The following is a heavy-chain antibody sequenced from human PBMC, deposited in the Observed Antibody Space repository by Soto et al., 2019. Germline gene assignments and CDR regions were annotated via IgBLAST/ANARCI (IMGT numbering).Heavy chain of an antibody. CDR1: GYSFTSYW. J-gene: IGHJ3*02. D-gene: IGHD2-21*01. CDR3: ERNQAYDAFDI. Sequence: GESLKISCKGSGYSFTSYWISWVRHMPGKGLEWMGRIDPSDSYTNYSPSFQGHVTISADKSISTAYLQWSSLKASDTAMYYCERNQAYDAFDIWGQGTMVTVSS. CDR2: IDPSDSYT. V-gene: IGHV5-10-1*01.